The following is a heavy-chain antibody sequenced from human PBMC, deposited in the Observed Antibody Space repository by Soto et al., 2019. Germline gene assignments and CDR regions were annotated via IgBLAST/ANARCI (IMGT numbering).Heavy chain of an antibody. CDR2: ISGSGGST. V-gene: IGHV3-23*01. Sequence: PGGSLSLSCAASGFTFSSYAMSWVRQAPGKGLEWVSAISGSGGSTYYADSVKGRFTISRDNSKNTLYLQMNSLRAEDTAVYYCAKVGPIWSGYGYFDYWGQGTLVTVSS. D-gene: IGHD3-3*01. CDR1: GFTFSSYA. J-gene: IGHJ4*02. CDR3: AKVGPIWSGYGYFDY.